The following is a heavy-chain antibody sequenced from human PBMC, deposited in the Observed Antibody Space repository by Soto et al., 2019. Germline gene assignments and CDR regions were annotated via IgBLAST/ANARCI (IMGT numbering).Heavy chain of an antibody. D-gene: IGHD6-13*01. J-gene: IGHJ4*02. CDR1: GGTLSSFA. V-gene: IGHV1-69*01. CDR2: IIPLWGST. Sequence: QVQLVQSGAEVKKPGSSVEVSCKASGGTLSSFAISWVRQAPGQGLEWIGGIIPLWGSTSYAQKFQGRVTITADESTNTAYMELNGLRSEDTAVYYCARDSSSWYFFDYWGQGTLVTVSS. CDR3: ARDSSSWYFFDY.